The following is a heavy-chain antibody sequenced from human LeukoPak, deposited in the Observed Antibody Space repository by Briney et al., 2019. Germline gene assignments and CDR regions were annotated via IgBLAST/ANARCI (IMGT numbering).Heavy chain of an antibody. CDR2: IIPIFGTA. CDR1: GGTFSSYA. Sequence: ASVKVSCKASGGTFSSYAISWVRQAPGQGLEWMGGIIPIFGTANCAQKFQGRVTITTDESTSTAYMELSSLRSEDTAVYYCARGRSYYYYYMDVWGKGTTVTVSS. J-gene: IGHJ6*03. V-gene: IGHV1-69*05. CDR3: ARGRSYYYYYMDV.